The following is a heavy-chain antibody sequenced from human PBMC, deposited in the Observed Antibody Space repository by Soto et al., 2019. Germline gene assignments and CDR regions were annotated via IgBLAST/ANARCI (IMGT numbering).Heavy chain of an antibody. CDR2: ISWNSGSI. Sequence: GGSLRLSCAASGFTFDDYAMHWVRQAPGKGLEWVSGISWNSGSIGYADSVKGRFTISRDNAKNSLYLQMNSLRAEDTALYYCAKGPVATKGIAVAGYIDYWGQGTLVTVSS. CDR3: AKGPVATKGIAVAGYIDY. D-gene: IGHD6-19*01. J-gene: IGHJ4*02. V-gene: IGHV3-9*01. CDR1: GFTFDDYA.